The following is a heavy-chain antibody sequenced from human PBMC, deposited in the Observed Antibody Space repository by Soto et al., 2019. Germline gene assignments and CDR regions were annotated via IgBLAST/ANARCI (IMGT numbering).Heavy chain of an antibody. CDR1: GGSISGYY. Sequence: SETLSLICTVSGGSISGYYWSWIRQSPGKGLEWIGYIHYSGSTNYNPSLKSRVTISVDTSKNQLSLKLSSVTAANTAVYYCARHHESGWYGYWGQGTLVTVSS. V-gene: IGHV4-59*01. CDR2: IHYSGST. D-gene: IGHD6-19*01. CDR3: ARHHESGWYGY. J-gene: IGHJ4*02.